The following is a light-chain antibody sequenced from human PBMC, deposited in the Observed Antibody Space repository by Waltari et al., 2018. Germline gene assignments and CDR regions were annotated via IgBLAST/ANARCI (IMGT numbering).Light chain of an antibody. CDR3: HQYYLTPWT. J-gene: IGKJ1*01. V-gene: IGKV4-1*01. CDR1: QSVLYSSNTKYY. CDR2: WAS. Sequence: DIVVTQSPDSLTPSVVERATIKCTSSQSVLYSSNTKYYLSCYQQKSGQSPSVLIYWASTREAGVPDRFSGSGSGTDFTLTINGLQPEDAAVYFCHQYYLTPWTFGQGTKLEIK.